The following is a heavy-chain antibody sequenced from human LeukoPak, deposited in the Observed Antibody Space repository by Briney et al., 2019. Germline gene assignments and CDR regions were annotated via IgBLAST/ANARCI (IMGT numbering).Heavy chain of an antibody. CDR1: GGSVSSGNYY. V-gene: IGHV4-61*01. Sequence: SETLSLTSTVSGGSVSSGNYYWSWIRQPPGEGLEWIGYTYYSGSTNYNPSLKSRVTISVDTSKNQFSLRLSSVTTADTAVYYCASLPTVNTFNCWGQGTLVTVSS. D-gene: IGHD4-17*01. CDR3: ASLPTVNTFNC. CDR2: TYYSGST. J-gene: IGHJ4*02.